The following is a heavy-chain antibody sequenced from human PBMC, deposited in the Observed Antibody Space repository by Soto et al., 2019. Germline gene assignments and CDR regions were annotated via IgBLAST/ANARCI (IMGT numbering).Heavy chain of an antibody. D-gene: IGHD3-22*01. CDR2: ISHDGSKR. CDR1: GFTFSDFG. J-gene: IGHJ4*01. V-gene: IGHV3-30*18. Sequence: GGSLRLSCEVSGFTFSDFGLDWVRQAPGKGLEWVAIISHDGSKRFYADSVKGRFTISRDNSKNTLHLQMSSLRPEDTALYYCAKTATYVDGYDNTGYSSEDYWGHGTLVTVS. CDR3: AKTATYVDGYDNTGYSSEDY.